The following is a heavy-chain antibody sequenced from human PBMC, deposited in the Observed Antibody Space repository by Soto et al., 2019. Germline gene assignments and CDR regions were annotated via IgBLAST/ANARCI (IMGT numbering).Heavy chain of an antibody. V-gene: IGHV4-39*01. CDR1: GGSISSSSYY. CDR3: ARGFHDYYYYGMDV. CDR2: IYYSGNT. J-gene: IGHJ6*02. Sequence: SETLSLTCTVSGGSISSSSYYWGWIRQPPGKGLEWIGSIYYSGNTYYNPSLKSRVTIPVDTSKNQFSLKLSSVTAADTAVYYCARGFHDYYYYGMDVWGQGTTVTVSS.